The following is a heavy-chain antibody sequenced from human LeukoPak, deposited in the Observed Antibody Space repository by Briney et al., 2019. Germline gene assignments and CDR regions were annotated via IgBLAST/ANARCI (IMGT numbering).Heavy chain of an antibody. CDR3: ARRAGAYSHPYDY. V-gene: IGHV3-53*01. J-gene: IGHJ4*02. CDR2: IYSGTT. Sequence: GESLKISCTVSGFTVSSNSMSWVRQAPGKGLEWVSFIYSGTTHYSDSVKGRFTISRDNSKNTLYLQMNSLRAEDTAVYYCARRAGAYSHPYDYWGQGTLVTVSS. D-gene: IGHD4/OR15-4a*01. CDR1: GFTVSSNS.